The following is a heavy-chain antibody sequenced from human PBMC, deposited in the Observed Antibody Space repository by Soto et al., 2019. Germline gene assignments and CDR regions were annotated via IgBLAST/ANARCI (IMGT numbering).Heavy chain of an antibody. CDR1: GYTFTSYY. CDR2: INPSGGST. D-gene: IGHD1-26*01. V-gene: IGHV1-46*01. CDR3: ARDIVGATFWRGYFDY. J-gene: IGHJ4*02. Sequence: GASVKVSCKASGYTFTSYYMHWVRQAPGQGLEWMGIINPSGGSTSYAQKFQGRVTMTRDTSTSTVYMELSSLRSEDTAVYFCARDIVGATFWRGYFDYWGQGTLVTVSS.